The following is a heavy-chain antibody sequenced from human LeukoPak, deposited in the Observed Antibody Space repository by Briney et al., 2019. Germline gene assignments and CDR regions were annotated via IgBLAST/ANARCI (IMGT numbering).Heavy chain of an antibody. Sequence: GGSLRLSCVASGFAFSDYWMNWVRQAPGKGLEWVAIIKPDGTFTNYVDAVKGRFTISRDNAKSSLYLQMNGLRSEDTAVYYCARPDYDSSGYDYWGQGTLVTVSS. CDR1: GFAFSDYW. CDR2: IKPDGTFT. J-gene: IGHJ4*02. V-gene: IGHV3-7*03. D-gene: IGHD3-22*01. CDR3: ARPDYDSSGYDY.